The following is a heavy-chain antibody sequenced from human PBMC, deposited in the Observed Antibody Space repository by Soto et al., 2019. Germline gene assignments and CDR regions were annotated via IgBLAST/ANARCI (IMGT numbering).Heavy chain of an antibody. D-gene: IGHD2-2*01. CDR3: AIRTCSGTSCRIKPFDI. CDR1: RDSFNSNG. CDR2: ISTYNDNT. V-gene: IGHV1-18*01. J-gene: IGHJ3*02. Sequence: SAKLCCEAPRDSFNSNGLSSLHQDKRKGFEWMGWISTYNDNTIYAEELRGRVTMTADTSTSTAYLELAYLRSDDTAVYYFAIRTCSGTSCRIKPFDIWGQGTMVTGSS.